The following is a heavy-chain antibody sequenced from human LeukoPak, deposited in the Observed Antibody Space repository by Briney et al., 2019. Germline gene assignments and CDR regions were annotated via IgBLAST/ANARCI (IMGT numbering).Heavy chain of an antibody. CDR3: ARESMVTAGYYFDY. Sequence: ASVKVSCKASGGTFSSYAISWVRQASGQGLEWMGGIIPIFGTANYAQKFQGRVTITTDESTSTAYMELSSLRSEDTAVYYCARESMVTAGYYFDYWGQGTLVTVSS. D-gene: IGHD3-10*01. J-gene: IGHJ4*02. V-gene: IGHV1-69*05. CDR2: IIPIFGTA. CDR1: GGTFSSYA.